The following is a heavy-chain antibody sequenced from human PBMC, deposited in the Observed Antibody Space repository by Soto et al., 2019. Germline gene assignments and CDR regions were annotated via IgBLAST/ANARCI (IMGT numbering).Heavy chain of an antibody. J-gene: IGHJ5*01. CDR3: VRDQKYFRVNGNWFDS. V-gene: IGHV1-18*04. CDR1: GYTSADFG. D-gene: IGHD2-2*01. Sequence: ASVKVSCKASGYTSADFGMIWVRQAPGQGLEWMGWVSGNNGASNPAPKVQGRITMTLDTSTGVSYMALRSLRSDDTAIYYCVRDQKYFRVNGNWFDSWGQGTLVPVS. CDR2: VSGNNGAS.